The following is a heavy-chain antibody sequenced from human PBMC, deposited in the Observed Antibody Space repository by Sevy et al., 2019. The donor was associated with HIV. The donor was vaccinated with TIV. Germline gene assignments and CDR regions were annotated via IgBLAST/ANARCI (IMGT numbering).Heavy chain of an antibody. V-gene: IGHV3-23*01. CDR2: LSFGCGEI. CDR3: VREGCTKPHDY. J-gene: IGHJ4*02. Sequence: GGSLRLSCAASGFTFNKYSMSWVRQPPGKGLEWVATLSFGCGEINYADSVKGRFTISRDNSKNSFYLQMNNLRAEDTALYYCVREGCTKPHDYWGQGTLVIVSS. D-gene: IGHD2-8*01. CDR1: GFTFNKYS.